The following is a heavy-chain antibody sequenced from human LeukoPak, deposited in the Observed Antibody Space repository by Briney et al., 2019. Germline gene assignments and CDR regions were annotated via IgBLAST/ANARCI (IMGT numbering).Heavy chain of an antibody. Sequence: PGGSLRLSCAASGFTFSSYAMNWVRQAPGKGLEWVSDISGSGGTTHYANSVKGRFTISRDNSKNTLYLQTNSLRAEDTAVYYCAKERMTTTSFAYWGQGTLVTVSS. CDR2: ISGSGGTT. CDR3: AKERMTTTSFAY. J-gene: IGHJ4*02. D-gene: IGHD4-11*01. CDR1: GFTFSSYA. V-gene: IGHV3-23*01.